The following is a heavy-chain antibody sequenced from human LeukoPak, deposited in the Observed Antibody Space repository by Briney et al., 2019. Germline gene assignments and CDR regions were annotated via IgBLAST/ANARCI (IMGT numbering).Heavy chain of an antibody. J-gene: IGHJ4*02. CDR1: GFTFDDYA. Sequence: GGSLRLSCAASGFTFDDYAMHWVRQAPGKGLEWVSGISWNSGSIGYADSVKGRFTISRDNAKNSLYLQMNSLRAEDMALYYCAKDKYSSSWYYFDYWGQGTLVTVSS. D-gene: IGHD6-13*01. CDR3: AKDKYSSSWYYFDY. V-gene: IGHV3-9*03. CDR2: ISWNSGSI.